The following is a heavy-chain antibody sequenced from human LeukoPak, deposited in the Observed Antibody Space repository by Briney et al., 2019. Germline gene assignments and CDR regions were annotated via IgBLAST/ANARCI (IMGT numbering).Heavy chain of an antibody. J-gene: IGHJ5*02. CDR3: ARGTSGDSSGYYSDWFDP. Sequence: PSETLSLTCAVYGGSFSGYYWSWIRQPPGKGLEWIGEINHSGSTNYNPSLKSRVTISVDTSKNQFSLKLSSVTAEDTAVYYCARGTSGDSSGYYSDWFDPWGQGTLVTVSS. CDR1: GGSFSGYY. D-gene: IGHD3-22*01. V-gene: IGHV4-34*01. CDR2: INHSGST.